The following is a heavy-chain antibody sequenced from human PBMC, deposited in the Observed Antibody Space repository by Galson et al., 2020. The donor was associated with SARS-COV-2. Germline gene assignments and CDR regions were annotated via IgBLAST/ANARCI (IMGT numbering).Heavy chain of an antibody. D-gene: IGHD6-13*01. V-gene: IGHV3-33*01. CDR3: ARGRVESSSWYGYYFDY. Sequence: GRSLRLSCAASGFTFSSYGMHWVRQAPGKGLEWVAVIWYDGSNKYYADSVKGRFTISRDNSKNTLYLQMNSLRAEDTAVYYCARGRVESSSWYGYYFDYWGQGTLVTVSS. J-gene: IGHJ4*02. CDR1: GFTFSSYG. CDR2: IWYDGSNK.